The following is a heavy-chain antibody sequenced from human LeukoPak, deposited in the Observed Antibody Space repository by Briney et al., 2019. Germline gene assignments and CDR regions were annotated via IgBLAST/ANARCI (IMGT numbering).Heavy chain of an antibody. J-gene: IGHJ4*02. CDR3: ASRDYCSGGSCYGGSYYFDY. CDR1: GGSFSGYY. CDR2: INHSGST. Sequence: SETLSLTCAVYGGSFSGYYWSWIRQPPGKGLEWIREINHSGSTNYNPSLKSRVTISVDTSKNQFSLKLSSVTAADTAVYYCASRDYCSGGSCYGGSYYFDYWGQRTLVTVSS. D-gene: IGHD2-15*01. V-gene: IGHV4-34*01.